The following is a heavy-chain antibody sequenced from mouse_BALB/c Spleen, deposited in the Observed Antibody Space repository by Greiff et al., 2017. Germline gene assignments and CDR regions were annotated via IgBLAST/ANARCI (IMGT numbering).Heavy chain of an antibody. V-gene: IGHV1-5*01. J-gene: IGHJ2*01. D-gene: IGHD2-4*01. Sequence: EVQLQQFGAELVKPGASVKMSCKASGYTFTSYWMHWVKQRPGQGLEWIGAIYPGNSDTSYNQKFKGKAKLTAVTSTSTAYMELSSLTNEDSAVYYCTIYYDYVYWGQGTTLTVSS. CDR3: TIYYDYVY. CDR1: GYTFTSYW. CDR2: IYPGNSDT.